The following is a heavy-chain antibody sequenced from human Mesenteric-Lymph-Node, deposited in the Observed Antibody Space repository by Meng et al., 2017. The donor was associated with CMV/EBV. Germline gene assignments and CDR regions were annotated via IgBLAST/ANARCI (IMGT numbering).Heavy chain of an antibody. V-gene: IGHV3-23*03. CDR3: ATSVDTYGRYGLEV. D-gene: IGHD5-18*01. Sequence: GESLKISCAASGFTFRSYAMSWVRQAPGKGLEWVSVIHGDGTRDYADSVKGRFTISRDNSKNTLFLQMNSLRADDTAVYYCATSVDTYGRYGLEVWGQGTTVTVSS. J-gene: IGHJ6*02. CDR2: IHGDGTR. CDR1: GFTFRSYA.